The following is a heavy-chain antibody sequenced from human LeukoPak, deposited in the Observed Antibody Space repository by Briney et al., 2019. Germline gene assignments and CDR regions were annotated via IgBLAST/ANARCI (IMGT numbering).Heavy chain of an antibody. CDR2: INPNSSGT. D-gene: IGHD3-10*01. J-gene: IGHJ4*02. CDR1: GYTFTGYY. Sequence: GASVKVSCKASGYTFTGYYLHWVRQAPGQGLEWMGWINPNSSGTNYAQKFQGRVTMTRDTSISTAYMDLSRLRSDDTAVYYCARARPLWFGVNDYWGQGTLVTVSS. V-gene: IGHV1-2*02. CDR3: ARARPLWFGVNDY.